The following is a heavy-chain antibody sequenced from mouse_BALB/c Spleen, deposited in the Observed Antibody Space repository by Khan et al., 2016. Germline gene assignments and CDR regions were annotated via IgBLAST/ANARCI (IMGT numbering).Heavy chain of an antibody. D-gene: IGHD1-1*01. J-gene: IGHJ2*01. V-gene: IGHV2-2*02. CDR2: IWSGGST. CDR3: ARNPYGSTYFDY. Sequence: QMQLEESGPGLAQPSQSLSITCTVSGFSLTSYGVHWVHQSPGKGLEWLGVIWSGGSTDYNAAFISRLSISKDNSKSQVFFKMNSLQANDTAIYYCARNPYGSTYFDYWGQGTTLTVSS. CDR1: GFSLTSYG.